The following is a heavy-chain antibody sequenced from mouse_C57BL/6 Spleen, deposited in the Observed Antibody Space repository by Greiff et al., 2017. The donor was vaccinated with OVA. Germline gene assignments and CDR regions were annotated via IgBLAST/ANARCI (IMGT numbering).Heavy chain of an antibody. CDR3: AREGGGFYAMDY. CDR1: GYTFTSYW. V-gene: IGHV1-55*01. CDR2: IYPGSGST. J-gene: IGHJ4*01. Sequence: QVQLQQSGAELVKPGASVKMSCKASGYTFTSYWITWVKQRPGQGLEWIGDIYPGSGSTNYNEKFKSKATLTVDTSSSTAYIQLSSLTSEDSAVYDCAREGGGFYAMDYWGQGTSVTVSS.